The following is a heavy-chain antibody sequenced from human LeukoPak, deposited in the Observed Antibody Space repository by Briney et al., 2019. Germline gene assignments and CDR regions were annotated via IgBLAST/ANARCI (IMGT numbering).Heavy chain of an antibody. V-gene: IGHV3-7*01. Sequence: PGGSLRLSCAASGLTFSIYWMTWVRQAPGKGLEWVANIKTEGSEKNYVDSVKGIFTISRDNAKNYLDLQKNSLRVEDTSVYYCAGGIAMVRGGDVWGKGTTVTLSS. CDR2: IKTEGSEK. CDR3: AGGIAMVRGGDV. CDR1: GLTFSIYW. D-gene: IGHD3-10*01. J-gene: IGHJ6*04.